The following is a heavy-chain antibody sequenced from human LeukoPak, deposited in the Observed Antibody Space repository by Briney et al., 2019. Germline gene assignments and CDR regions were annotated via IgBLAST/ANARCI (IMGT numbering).Heavy chain of an antibody. CDR3: ARSILDRTYYDVWSGPKYNWFDP. CDR1: GYTFTGYY. CDR2: INPNSGGT. V-gene: IGHV1-2*02. Sequence: ASVTVSCKACGYTFTGYYMHWVRQAPGQGLDGMGWINPNSGGTNYPQKFQGRVTMTRDTSISTAYMELSRLRSDDTAVYYCARSILDRTYYDVWSGPKYNWFDPWGQGTLVTVSS. J-gene: IGHJ5*02. D-gene: IGHD3-3*01.